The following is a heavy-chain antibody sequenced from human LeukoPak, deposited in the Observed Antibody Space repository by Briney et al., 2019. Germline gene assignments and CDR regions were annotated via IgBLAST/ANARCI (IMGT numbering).Heavy chain of an antibody. CDR1: GFTFSSYD. CDR3: ARDPYSGSYYAYYYYYMDV. J-gene: IGHJ6*03. Sequence: GGSLRLSCEASGFTFSSYDMHWVRQAPGKGLEWVAFIRYDGSYTYYADSVKGRFTISRDNSQNTLYLQMNSLRAEDTAVYYCARDPYSGSYYAYYYYYMDVWGKGTTVTVSS. CDR2: IRYDGSYT. V-gene: IGHV3-30*02. D-gene: IGHD1-26*01.